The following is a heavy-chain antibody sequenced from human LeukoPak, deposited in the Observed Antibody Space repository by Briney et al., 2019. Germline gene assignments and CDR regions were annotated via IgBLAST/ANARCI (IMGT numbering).Heavy chain of an antibody. CDR2: MNPNSGNT. J-gene: IGHJ6*03. CDR3: ARGLSGSYYLIYSYYYYMDV. Sequence: GASVKVSCKASGYTFPSYDINWVRQATGQGLEWMGWMNPNSGNTGYAQKFQGRVTMTRNTSISTAYMELSSLRSEDTAVYYCARGLSGSYYLIYSYYYYMDVWGKGTTVTVSS. CDR1: GYTFPSYD. D-gene: IGHD1-26*01. V-gene: IGHV1-8*01.